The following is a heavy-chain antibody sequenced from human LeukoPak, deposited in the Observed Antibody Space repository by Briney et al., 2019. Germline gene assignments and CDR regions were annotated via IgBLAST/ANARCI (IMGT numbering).Heavy chain of an antibody. Sequence: GGSLRLSCSASGFIFSTYTMYWVRQAPGKGLEYVSVINGDGRTTYYADSVKGRFTISRDNAKNLLYLQMNSLRAEDTALYYCAREVSEGFDFWGQGTLVTVSS. CDR3: AREVSEGFDF. V-gene: IGHV3-64*04. CDR1: GFIFSTYT. J-gene: IGHJ4*02. CDR2: INGDGRTT. D-gene: IGHD3-22*01.